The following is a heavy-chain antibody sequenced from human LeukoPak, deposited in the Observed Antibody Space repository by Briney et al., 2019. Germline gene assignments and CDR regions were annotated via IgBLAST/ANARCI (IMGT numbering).Heavy chain of an antibody. V-gene: IGHV3-21*01. CDR2: ISSSSNYI. CDR3: VRGLLRTEDY. D-gene: IGHD1-14*01. CDR1: GLTFSNYS. Sequence: GGSLRLSCEVSGLTFSNYSMSWVRQAPGKGMESVSSISSSSNYIHYADSVNGRFTISRDNDKYTVFLQMNSLRVGDTAVYYCVRGLLRTEDYWGQGTLVTVSS. J-gene: IGHJ4*02.